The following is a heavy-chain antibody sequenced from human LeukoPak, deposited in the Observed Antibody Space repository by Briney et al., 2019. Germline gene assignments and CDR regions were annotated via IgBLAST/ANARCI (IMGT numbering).Heavy chain of an antibody. Sequence: PGGSLRLSCAASGFTFSSYGMSWVRQAPGKGLEWVSAISGSGGSTYYADSVKGRFTISRDNAKNTLYLQMKSLRAEDTAVYYCARERWSSGWPLDYWGQGTLVTVSS. CDR2: ISGSGGST. V-gene: IGHV3-23*01. J-gene: IGHJ4*02. CDR3: ARERWSSGWPLDY. D-gene: IGHD6-19*01. CDR1: GFTFSSYG.